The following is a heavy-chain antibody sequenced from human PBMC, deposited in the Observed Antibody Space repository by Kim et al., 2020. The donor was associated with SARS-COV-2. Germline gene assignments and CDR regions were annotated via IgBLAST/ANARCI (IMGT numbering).Heavy chain of an antibody. CDR2: ISYDGSNK. V-gene: IGHV3-30*18. D-gene: IGHD6-19*01. CDR1: GFTFSSYG. CDR3: AKELPHGYSSGWSYYYYGMDV. J-gene: IGHJ6*02. Sequence: GGSLRLSCAASGFTFSSYGMHWVRQAPGKGLEWVAVISYDGSNKNYADSVKGRFTISRDNSKNTLYLQMNSLRAEDTAVYNCAKELPHGYSSGWSYYYYGMDVWGQRTTVTVSS.